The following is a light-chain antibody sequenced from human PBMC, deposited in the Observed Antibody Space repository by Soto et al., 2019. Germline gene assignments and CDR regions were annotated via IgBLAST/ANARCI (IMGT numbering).Light chain of an antibody. CDR2: DPS. CDR3: QPYNNWPLT. Sequence: EVVITKSPATMSVSPCEGFTLSCRGSQGIGDTLAWYQHKPGQTPRLLIYDPSTMATGVPSRFSGSRSGTEFTLTINSLQSEDFAIYYCQPYNNWPLTFGGGTKVEIK. CDR1: QGIGDT. V-gene: IGKV3-15*01. J-gene: IGKJ4*01.